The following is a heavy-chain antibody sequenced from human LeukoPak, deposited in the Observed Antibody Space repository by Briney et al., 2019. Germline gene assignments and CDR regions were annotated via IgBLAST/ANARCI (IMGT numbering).Heavy chain of an antibody. CDR2: MSHSERT. CDR1: GGSLSSSNYY. D-gene: IGHD2-2*01. CDR3: ARLWRYCSSTSCYGNFVY. J-gene: IGHJ4*02. Sequence: PSETLSLTCIVSGGSLSSSNYYWDWIRQPPGQGLEWIGSMSHSERTYYNPPLKSRLTIFVDTSKNQFSLELSSFTAADRAVYYCARLWRYCSSTSCYGNFVYWGQGTLVTVSS. V-gene: IGHV4-39*01.